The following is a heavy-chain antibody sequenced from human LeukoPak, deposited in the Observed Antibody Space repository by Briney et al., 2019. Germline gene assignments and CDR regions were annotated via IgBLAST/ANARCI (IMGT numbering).Heavy chain of an antibody. CDR3: AKWGYYYDSSGYPMYYFDY. CDR2: ITTSDGNT. V-gene: IGHV3-23*01. D-gene: IGHD3-22*01. Sequence: PGGSLRLSCAASGFTFSSYTMSWVRQAPGKGLEWVSTITTSDGNTYYADSVKGRFTVSRDNSKNTLFLQMNSLRAEDTAVYYCAKWGYYYDSSGYPMYYFDYWGQGTLVTVSS. J-gene: IGHJ4*02. CDR1: GFTFSSYT.